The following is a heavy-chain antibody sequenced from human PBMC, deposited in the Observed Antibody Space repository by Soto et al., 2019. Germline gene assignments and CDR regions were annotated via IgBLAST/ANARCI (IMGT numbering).Heavy chain of an antibody. J-gene: IGHJ4*02. D-gene: IGHD5-12*01. CDR3: ARGGRGYEFDY. Sequence: EVQLVESGGGLVQPGGSLRLSCAASGFTFSSYAMHWVRQAPGKGLEYVSGISSNGGSTDYANSVKGRFTISRDNSKNTLYHQMGSLRAEDMAVYYCARGGRGYEFDYWGQGTLVTVSS. CDR1: GFTFSSYA. V-gene: IGHV3-64*01. CDR2: ISSNGGST.